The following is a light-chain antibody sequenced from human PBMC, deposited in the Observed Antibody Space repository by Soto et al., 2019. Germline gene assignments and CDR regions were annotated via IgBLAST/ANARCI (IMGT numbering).Light chain of an antibody. CDR2: AAS. J-gene: IGKJ2*01. CDR3: QQYSNWPPYT. Sequence: EIVMTQSPATLSVSPGERATLSCRASQSVSSKLAWYHQKPGQAPRLLIYAASTRAIGIPARFSGSGSGTEFNLTITSLQSEDFAVYYCQQYSNWPPYTFGHGTKLEIK. CDR1: QSVSSK. V-gene: IGKV3-15*01.